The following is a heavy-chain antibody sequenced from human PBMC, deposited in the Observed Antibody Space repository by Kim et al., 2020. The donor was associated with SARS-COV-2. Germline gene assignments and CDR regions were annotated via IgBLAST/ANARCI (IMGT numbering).Heavy chain of an antibody. V-gene: IGHV3-23*01. CDR2: ISGSGGST. J-gene: IGHJ6*02. Sequence: GGSLRLSCAASGFTFSSYAMSWVRQAPGKGLEWVSAISGSGGSTYYADSVKCRFTISRDNSKNTLYLQMNSLRAEDTAVYYCAKARGYCSSTSCYSSYYYYGMDVWGQGTTVTVSS. CDR3: AKARGYCSSTSCYSSYYYYGMDV. D-gene: IGHD2-2*01. CDR1: GFTFSSYA.